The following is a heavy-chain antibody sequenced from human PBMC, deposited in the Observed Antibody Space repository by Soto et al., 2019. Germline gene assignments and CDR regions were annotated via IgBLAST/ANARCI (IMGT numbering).Heavy chain of an antibody. Sequence: SAKPSCEASRDRFNSNGRRWVRQENEQGLEWMGWISAYNGNTNYAQNLQGRLTMTTDTPTTTAYMELRNLRSDDTAVYYCARARLGVASGSQDWVDPWGQGTLVTVSS. CDR1: RDRFNSNG. CDR3: ARARLGVASGSQDWVDP. D-gene: IGHD3-10*01. CDR2: ISAYNGNT. V-gene: IGHV1-18*01. J-gene: IGHJ5*02.